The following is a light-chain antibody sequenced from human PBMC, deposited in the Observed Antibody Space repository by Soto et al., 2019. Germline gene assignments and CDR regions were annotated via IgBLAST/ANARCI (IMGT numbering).Light chain of an antibody. CDR1: QSISNH. CDR2: AAS. Sequence: DIQMTKSPSSLSASVEDRVIITCRASQSISNHLNWYEQKPGKAPKLLIFAASSLQSGVPSRFSGSRSGPDFTLTISSLQPDDFATYYCQQSYSSPPTFGQGTKVEIK. CDR3: QQSYSSPPT. J-gene: IGKJ1*01. V-gene: IGKV1-39*01.